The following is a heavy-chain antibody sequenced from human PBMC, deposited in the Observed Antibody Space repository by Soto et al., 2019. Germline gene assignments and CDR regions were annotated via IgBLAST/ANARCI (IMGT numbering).Heavy chain of an antibody. V-gene: IGHV3-11*01. J-gene: IGHJ4*02. D-gene: IGHD2-15*01. CDR1: GFTFSDYY. CDR2: ISSSGSTI. CDR3: ARDACSGGSCYHEHIYFDY. Sequence: GGSLRLSCAASGFTFSDYYMSWIRQAPGKGLEWVSYISSSGSTIYYADSVKGRFTISRDNAKNSLYLQMNSLRAEDTAVYYCARDACSGGSCYHEHIYFDYWGQGTLVTVSS.